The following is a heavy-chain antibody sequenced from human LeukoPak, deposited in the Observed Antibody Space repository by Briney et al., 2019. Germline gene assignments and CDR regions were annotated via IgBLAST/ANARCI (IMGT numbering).Heavy chain of an antibody. Sequence: TGGSLRLSCAASGFTFSRYSMHWVRQAPGKGLVWVSHVNSDGSGTDYADSVEGRFTISRDNAKNTLYLQMNSLRVEDTAVYYCVCLGLGGLSLDWGQGTMVTVSS. D-gene: IGHD3-16*01. CDR2: VNSDGSGT. V-gene: IGHV3-74*01. CDR3: VCLGLGGLSLD. CDR1: GFTFSRYS. J-gene: IGHJ4*02.